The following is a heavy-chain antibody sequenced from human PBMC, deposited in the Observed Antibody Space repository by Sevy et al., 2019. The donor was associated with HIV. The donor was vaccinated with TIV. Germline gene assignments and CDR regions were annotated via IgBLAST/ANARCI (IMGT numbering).Heavy chain of an antibody. CDR3: ARYEEDTTLVNAFDI. V-gene: IGHV3-21*01. D-gene: IGHD5-18*01. CDR1: GFTFSNYI. CDR2: ISNSGTCI. Sequence: GGSLRLSCAASGFTFSNYIINWVRQAPGKGLEWVSSISNSGTCIYDVDSVNVRFTISRDNAKNSLYLQMNSLRAEDTDVYYCARYEEDTTLVNAFDIWGQGTMVTVSS. J-gene: IGHJ3*02.